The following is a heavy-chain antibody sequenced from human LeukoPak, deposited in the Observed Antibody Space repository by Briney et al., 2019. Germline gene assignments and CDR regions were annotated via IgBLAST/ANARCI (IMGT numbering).Heavy chain of an antibody. CDR2: LSGSGGST. CDR1: GFTFSFYT. J-gene: IGHJ6*03. V-gene: IGHV3-23*01. D-gene: IGHD2/OR15-2a*01. Sequence: GGSLRLSCAASGFTFSFYTMSWVRQAPGKGLEWVSGLSGSGGSTYYSDSVKGRFTISRDNSKNTLYLQIDFLTAEDTAVYYCAKSFYFSYYYYMDVWGKGTTVTISS. CDR3: AKSFYFSYYYYMDV.